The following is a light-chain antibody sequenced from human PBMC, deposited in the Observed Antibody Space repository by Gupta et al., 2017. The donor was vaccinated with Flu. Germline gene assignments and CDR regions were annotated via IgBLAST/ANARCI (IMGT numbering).Light chain of an antibody. Sequence: DIVMTQSPDSLAVSLGERATINCRSSQTVLYSLDNKNYLAWYQQRPGQPPKLLIYLASTRESGVPDRFSGSGSGTDFTLTISSLQAEDVAVYYCQLYLSIPRTFGQGTTVEIK. CDR1: QTVLYSLDNKNY. J-gene: IGKJ1*01. V-gene: IGKV4-1*01. CDR3: QLYLSIPRT. CDR2: LAS.